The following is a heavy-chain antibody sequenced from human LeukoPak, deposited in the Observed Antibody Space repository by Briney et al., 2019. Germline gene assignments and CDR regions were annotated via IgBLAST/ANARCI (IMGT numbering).Heavy chain of an antibody. CDR2: ISWDGGST. Sequence: PGGSLRLSCAASGFTFDDYAMHWVRQAPGKGLEWVSLISWDGGSTYYADSVKGRFTISRDNSKNSLYLQMNSLRAEDTALYYCAKGAPYSSSWAYFDYWGQGTLVTVSS. CDR3: AKGAPYSSSWAYFDY. J-gene: IGHJ4*02. CDR1: GFTFDDYA. V-gene: IGHV3-43D*03. D-gene: IGHD6-13*01.